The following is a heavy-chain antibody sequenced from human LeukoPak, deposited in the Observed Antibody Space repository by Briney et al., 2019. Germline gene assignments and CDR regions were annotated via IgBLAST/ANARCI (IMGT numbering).Heavy chain of an antibody. CDR1: GFTFSNYA. J-gene: IGHJ4*02. CDR2: ISVSGGST. V-gene: IGHV3-23*01. CDR3: ARAKPKNMVRGLIMRRESRYYFDY. D-gene: IGHD3-10*01. Sequence: GGSLRLSCAASGFTFSNYAMSWVRQAPGKGLEWVSGISVSGGSTYYADSVKGRFTISRDNSKSTLYIQMNSLRAEDTAVYYCARAKPKNMVRGLIMRRESRYYFDYWGQGTLVTVSS.